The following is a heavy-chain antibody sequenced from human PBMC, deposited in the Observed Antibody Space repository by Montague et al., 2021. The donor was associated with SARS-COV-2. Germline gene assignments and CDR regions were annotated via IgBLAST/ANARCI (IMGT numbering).Heavy chain of an antibody. J-gene: IGHJ4*02. D-gene: IGHD3-10*01. CDR3: LNYHGSGSYGDF. CDR1: GLTFSTYA. Sequence: SLRLSCAASGLTFSTYAMTWVRQAPGKGLEWVSSISASGVRTHYPDSVKGRFTISRDNSKNTLYLQMSSLRAEDTAVYFCLNYHGSGSYGDFWGQGTLVTVSP. CDR2: ISASGVRT. V-gene: IGHV3-23*01.